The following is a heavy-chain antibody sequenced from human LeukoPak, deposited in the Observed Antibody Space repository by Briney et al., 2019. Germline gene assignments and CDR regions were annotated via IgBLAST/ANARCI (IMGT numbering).Heavy chain of an antibody. J-gene: IGHJ4*02. Sequence: GGSLRLSCVASGFTFSSNWMHWVRQAPGKGLVWVSRINSDGSSTSYADSVKGRFTISRDNAKNTLYLQMNSLRAEDTAVCFCASPGATSKFDYWGQGTLVTVSS. CDR1: GFTFSSNW. D-gene: IGHD1-26*01. V-gene: IGHV3-74*01. CDR3: ASPGATSKFDY. CDR2: INSDGSST.